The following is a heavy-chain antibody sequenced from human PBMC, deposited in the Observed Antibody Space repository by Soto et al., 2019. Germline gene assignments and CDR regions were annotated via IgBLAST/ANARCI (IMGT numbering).Heavy chain of an antibody. J-gene: IGHJ6*02. CDR1: GFNFSRYW. D-gene: IGHD2-2*01. V-gene: IGHV3-74*01. Sequence: EVQLVESGGGLVQPGGSLRLSCSASGFNFSRYWTHWVRQVPGRGLVWVSHINSDGSRTTCADSVKGRFTISRDNAKNTLYLKMNSLRAEDTAVYYCARDLSSCSSARCYSYYYGMDVWGQGTTVTVSS. CDR3: ARDLSSCSSARCYSYYYGMDV. CDR2: INSDGSRT.